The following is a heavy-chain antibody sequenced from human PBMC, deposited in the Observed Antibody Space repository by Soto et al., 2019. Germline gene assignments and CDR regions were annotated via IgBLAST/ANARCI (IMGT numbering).Heavy chain of an antibody. CDR2: INPNSGGT. J-gene: IGHJ6*02. V-gene: IGHV1-2*02. CDR1: GYTFTGYY. Sequence: ASVKVSCKASGYTFTGYYMHWVRQAPGQGLEWMGWINPNSGGTNYAQKFQGRVTMTRDTSISTAYMELSRLRSDDTAVYYCARGGDIVGASYYYYYYGMDVWGQGTTVTVSS. D-gene: IGHD1-26*01. CDR3: ARGGDIVGASYYYYYYGMDV.